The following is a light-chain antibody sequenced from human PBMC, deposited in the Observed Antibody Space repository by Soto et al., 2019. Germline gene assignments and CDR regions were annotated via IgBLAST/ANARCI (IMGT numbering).Light chain of an antibody. CDR3: QKYGSAPPFT. CDR1: QDISNY. J-gene: IGKJ3*01. CDR2: AAS. Sequence: DIQMTQSPSSLSASVGDRVTITCRASQDISNYLAWYQQKPGKVPKLLIYAASALQSGVPSRFSGSGSGTDFTLTISSLQPDDVATYYCQKYGSAPPFTFGPGTKVDFK. V-gene: IGKV1-27*01.